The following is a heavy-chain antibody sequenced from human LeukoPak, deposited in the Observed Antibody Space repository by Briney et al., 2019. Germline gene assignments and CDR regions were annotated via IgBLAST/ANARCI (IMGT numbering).Heavy chain of an antibody. V-gene: IGHV4-38-2*01. D-gene: IGHD3-16*01. Sequence: PWETLSLTCAVSGYSISSGYYWGWVRQPPGKGLEWIGGVLHSGNTNYQTSLKSRVTISVDTSKNQFSLKLSSVTAADTAVYYCARAPYADTGGYGELDYWGQGTLVTVSS. J-gene: IGHJ4*02. CDR3: ARAPYADTGGYGELDY. CDR2: VLHSGNT. CDR1: GYSISSGYY.